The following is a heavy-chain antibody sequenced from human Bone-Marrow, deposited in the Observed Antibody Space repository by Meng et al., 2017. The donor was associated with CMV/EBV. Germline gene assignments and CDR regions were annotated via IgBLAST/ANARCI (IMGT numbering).Heavy chain of an antibody. V-gene: IGHV4-39*01. J-gene: IGHJ6*02. CDR1: GGSISSSSYY. CDR2: IYYSGST. Sequence: SETLSLTCTASGGSISSSSYYWGWIRQPPGKGLEWIGSIYYSGSTYYNPSLKSRVTISVDTSKNQYSLKLSSVTATDTAVFYRATAKQDVWGYCYYGMDVWGQGTTVTVSS. CDR3: ATAKQDVWGYCYYGMDV. D-gene: IGHD7-27*01.